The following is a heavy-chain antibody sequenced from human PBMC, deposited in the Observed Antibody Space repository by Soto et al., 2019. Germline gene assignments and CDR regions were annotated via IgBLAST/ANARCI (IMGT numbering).Heavy chain of an antibody. V-gene: IGHV4-31*03. J-gene: IGHJ6*02. CDR3: ARAPGMSAATSVDV. CDR1: GGSISSGGYY. Sequence: SETLSLTCTVSGGSISSGGYYWSWIRQHPGKGLEWIGYINYSGSTYYNPSLKSRVTISIDTSKNQFSLKLSSVTAADTAVFYCARAPGMSAATSVDVWGQGTTVTVYS. D-gene: IGHD2-2*01. CDR2: INYSGST.